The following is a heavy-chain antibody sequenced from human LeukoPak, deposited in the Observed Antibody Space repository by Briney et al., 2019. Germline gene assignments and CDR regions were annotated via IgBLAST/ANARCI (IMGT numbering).Heavy chain of an antibody. CDR3: AILLGHRDYGSGTHDY. Sequence: GGSLRLSCAASGFTFDDYAMHWVRQAPGKGLGWVSGISWNSGSIGYADSVKGRFTISRDNAKNSLYLQMNSLRAEDTALYYCAILLGHRDYGSGTHDYWGQGTLVTVSS. J-gene: IGHJ4*02. D-gene: IGHD3-10*01. CDR1: GFTFDDYA. CDR2: ISWNSGSI. V-gene: IGHV3-9*01.